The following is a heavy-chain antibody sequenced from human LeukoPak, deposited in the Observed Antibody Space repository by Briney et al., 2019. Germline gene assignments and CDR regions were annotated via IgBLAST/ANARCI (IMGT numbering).Heavy chain of an antibody. V-gene: IGHV1-2*02. CDR2: INPNGGGT. D-gene: IGHD1-1*01. CDR1: GYTFTDHY. Sequence: ASVKVSCKASGYTFTDHYLHWLRQAPGQGLEYLGWINPNGGGTNFPQKFQGRVTMTRDTSISTAYMELDRLRFDDTAVYYCASLDKGNDVVFDYWGQGTLVTVSS. J-gene: IGHJ4*02. CDR3: ASLDKGNDVVFDY.